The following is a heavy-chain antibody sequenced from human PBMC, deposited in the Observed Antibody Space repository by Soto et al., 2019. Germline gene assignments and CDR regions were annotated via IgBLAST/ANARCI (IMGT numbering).Heavy chain of an antibody. CDR2: ISAYNGNT. Sequence: ASLKVSCKSSGYTFTSYGISWVRQAPGQGLEWMGWISAYNGNTNYAQKLQGRVTMTTDTSTSTAYMELRSLRSDDTAVYYCARDFPPLRGALIYGDSTAYYYYGMDVWGQGTTVTVSS. CDR3: ARDFPPLRGALIYGDSTAYYYYGMDV. CDR1: GYTFTSYG. J-gene: IGHJ6*02. V-gene: IGHV1-18*01. D-gene: IGHD4-17*01.